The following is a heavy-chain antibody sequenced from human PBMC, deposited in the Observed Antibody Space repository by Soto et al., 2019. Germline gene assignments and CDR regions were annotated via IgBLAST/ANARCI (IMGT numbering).Heavy chain of an antibody. J-gene: IGHJ6*02. CDR3: ARGGSTHYYYGLDV. CDR1: GGSISGFF. D-gene: IGHD1-1*01. CDR2: VSASGST. Sequence: TLSLTCAVSGGSISGFFWTWVRQPPGMPLEGLGHVSASGSTVYNPSLQSRLTLSLDVSKNRFSLELTSVTAADTATYFCARGGSTHYYYGLDVWGQGTTVTVSS. V-gene: IGHV4-59*10.